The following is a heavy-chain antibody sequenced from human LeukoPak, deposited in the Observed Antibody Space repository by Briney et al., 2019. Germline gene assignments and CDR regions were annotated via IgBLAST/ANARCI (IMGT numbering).Heavy chain of an antibody. Sequence: ASVKVSCKASGYTLTSYDINWVRQATGQGLEWMGWMNPNSGRTGYAQNFQGRITITRNTSISTAYMELSSLRSEDTAVYYCATTAEYCTNGVCFAFDCWGQGTLVTVSS. CDR3: ATTAEYCTNGVCFAFDC. J-gene: IGHJ4*02. CDR1: GYTLTSYD. V-gene: IGHV1-8*01. CDR2: MNPNSGRT. D-gene: IGHD2-8*01.